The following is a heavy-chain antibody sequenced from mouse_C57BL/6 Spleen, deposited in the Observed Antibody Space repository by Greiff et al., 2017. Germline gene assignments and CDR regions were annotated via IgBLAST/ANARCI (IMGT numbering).Heavy chain of an antibody. CDR2: INPSNGGT. Sequence: VQLQQPGTELVKPGASVKLSCKASGYTFTSYWMHWVKQRPGQGLEWIGNINPSNGGTNYNEKFKSKATLTVDKSSSTAYMQLSSLTSEDAAVYYCAAYYSNYLYAMDYWGQGTSVTVSS. CDR3: AAYYSNYLYAMDY. D-gene: IGHD2-5*01. CDR1: GYTFTSYW. V-gene: IGHV1-53*01. J-gene: IGHJ4*01.